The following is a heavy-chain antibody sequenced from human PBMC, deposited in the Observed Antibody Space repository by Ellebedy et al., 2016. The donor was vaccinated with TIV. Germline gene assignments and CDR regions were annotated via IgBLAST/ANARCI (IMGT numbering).Heavy chain of an antibody. CDR1: GYTFTSYD. D-gene: IGHD3-22*01. V-gene: IGHV1-8*01. CDR2: MNPNSGNT. J-gene: IGHJ5*02. CDR3: ARAEPDYYDSSGYPGWFDP. Sequence: ASVKVSCXASGYTFTSYDINWVRQATGQGLEWMGWMNPNSGNTGYAQKFQGRVTMTRNTSISTAYMELSSLRSEDTAVYYCARAEPDYYDSSGYPGWFDPWGQGTLVTVSS.